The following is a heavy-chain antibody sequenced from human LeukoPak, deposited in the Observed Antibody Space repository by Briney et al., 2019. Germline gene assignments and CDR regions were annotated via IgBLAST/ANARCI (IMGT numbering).Heavy chain of an antibody. D-gene: IGHD2-2*01. CDR3: AKSPCSSTSCYYLGFDY. J-gene: IGHJ4*02. Sequence: GGSLRLSCAASGFTFSSYAMHWVRQAPGKGLEWVAVISYDGSNKYYADSVKGRFTISRDNSKNTLYLQMNSPRAEDTAVYYCAKSPCSSTSCYYLGFDYWGQGTLVTVSS. CDR1: GFTFSSYA. V-gene: IGHV3-30-3*02. CDR2: ISYDGSNK.